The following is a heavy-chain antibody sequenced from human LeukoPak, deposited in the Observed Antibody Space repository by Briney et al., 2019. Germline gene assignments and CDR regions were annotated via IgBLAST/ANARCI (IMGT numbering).Heavy chain of an antibody. CDR3: ARFRYSSSWNPGYYYGMDV. CDR1: GGSISSGGYS. D-gene: IGHD6-13*01. V-gene: IGHV4-61*08. CDR2: IYYSGST. J-gene: IGHJ6*02. Sequence: SETLSLTCAVSGGSISSGGYSWSWIRQPPGKGLEWIGYIYYSGSTNYNPSLKSRVTISVDTSKNQFSLKLSSVTAADTAVYYCARFRYSSSWNPGYYYGMDVWGQGTTVAVSS.